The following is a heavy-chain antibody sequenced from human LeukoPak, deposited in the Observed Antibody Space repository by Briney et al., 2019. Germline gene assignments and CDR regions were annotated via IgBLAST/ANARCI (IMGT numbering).Heavy chain of an antibody. Sequence: PSETLSLTCTVSGGSISSYYCSWIRQPPGKGLEWIGSIYYSGSTYYNPSLKSRVTISVDTSKNQFSLKLSSVTAADTAVYYCARVAGSRDYYGMDVWGQGTTVTVSS. D-gene: IGHD3-10*01. J-gene: IGHJ6*02. CDR3: ARVAGSRDYYGMDV. CDR1: GGSISSYY. CDR2: IYYSGST. V-gene: IGHV4-39*07.